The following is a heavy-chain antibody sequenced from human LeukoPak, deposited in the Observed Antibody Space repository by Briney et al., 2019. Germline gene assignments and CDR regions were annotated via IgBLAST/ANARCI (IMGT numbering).Heavy chain of an antibody. V-gene: IGHV4-34*01. CDR3: ARVRGWNYRFDY. CDR1: GGSFSGYY. J-gene: IGHJ4*02. D-gene: IGHD1-7*01. Sequence: PSETLSLTCAVYGGSFSGYYWSWIRQPPGKGLEWIGEINHSGSTNYNPSLKSRVTISVDTSKNQFSLKLSSVTAADTAVYYCARVRGWNYRFDYWGQGTLVPVSS. CDR2: INHSGST.